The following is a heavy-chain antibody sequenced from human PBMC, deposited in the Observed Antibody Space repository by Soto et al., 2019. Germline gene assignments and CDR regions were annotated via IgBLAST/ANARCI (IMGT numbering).Heavy chain of an antibody. CDR3: ARVIGIQLYAFDI. CDR1: GGSISSYY. CDR2: IYYSGST. V-gene: IGHV4-59*01. D-gene: IGHD5-18*01. Sequence: SETLSLTCTVSGGSISSYYWSWIRQPPGKGLEWIRYIYYSGSTNYNPSLKSRVTISVDTSKNQFSLKLSSVTAADTAVYYCARVIGIQLYAFDIWGQGTMVTVSS. J-gene: IGHJ3*02.